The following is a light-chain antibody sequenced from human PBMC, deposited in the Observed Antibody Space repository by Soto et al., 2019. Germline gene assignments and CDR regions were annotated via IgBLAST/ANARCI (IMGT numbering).Light chain of an antibody. CDR1: ESVHRH. J-gene: IGKJ3*01. CDR2: YAS. V-gene: IGKV3-15*01. CDR3: QHYSNWPPT. Sequence: EVVMTQSPATLSVSPGERGTLSCRASESVHRHLAWYHQKPGQGPSLLIYYASTRATGVPDRFTGSGSGTEFTLTRSSLQSEDFGVYHCQHYSNWPPTFGPGTKVEIK.